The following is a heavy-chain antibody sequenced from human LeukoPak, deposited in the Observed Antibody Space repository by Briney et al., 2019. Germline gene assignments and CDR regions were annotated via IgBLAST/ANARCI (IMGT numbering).Heavy chain of an antibody. V-gene: IGHV3-48*04. CDR1: GFTFSNYG. J-gene: IGHJ6*02. D-gene: IGHD6-13*01. CDR3: ARDRGPAANYYYYGMDV. Sequence: GGSQRLSCAASGFTFSNYGIHWVRQAPGKGLEWVSYISSSGSTIYYADSVKGRLTISRDNAKNSLYLQMNSLRAEDTAVYYYARDRGPAANYYYYGMDVWGQGTTVTVSS. CDR2: ISSSGSTI.